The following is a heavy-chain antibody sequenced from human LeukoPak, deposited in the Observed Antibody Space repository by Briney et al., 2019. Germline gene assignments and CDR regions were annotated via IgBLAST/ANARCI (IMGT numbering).Heavy chain of an antibody. CDR2: INPNSGGT. Sequence: ASVKVSCKASGYTFTSYGISWVRQAPGQGLEWMGWINPNSGGTNYAQKFQGRVTMTRDTSISTAYMELSRLRSDDTAVYYCARDGRTTVTTSIPDDWGQGTLVTVSS. D-gene: IGHD4-17*01. V-gene: IGHV1-2*02. CDR3: ARDGRTTVTTSIPDD. CDR1: GYTFTSYG. J-gene: IGHJ4*02.